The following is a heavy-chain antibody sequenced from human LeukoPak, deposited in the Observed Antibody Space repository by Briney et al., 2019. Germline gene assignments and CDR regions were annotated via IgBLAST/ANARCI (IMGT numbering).Heavy chain of an antibody. CDR3: ARETPYGIAVAGILGY. CDR2: INPNSGGT. V-gene: IGHV1-2*06. Sequence: ASVKVSCKASGYVFITYGINWVRQAPGQGLEWMGRINPNSGGTNYAQKFQGRVTMTRDTSISTAYMELSRLRSDDTAVYYCARETPYGIAVAGILGYWGQGTLVTVSS. CDR1: GYVFITYG. J-gene: IGHJ4*02. D-gene: IGHD6-19*01.